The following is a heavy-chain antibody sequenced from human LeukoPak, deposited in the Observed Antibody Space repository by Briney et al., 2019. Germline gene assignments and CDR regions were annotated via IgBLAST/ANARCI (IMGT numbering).Heavy chain of an antibody. CDR3: ASEGYGGNSDAFDS. D-gene: IGHD4-23*01. V-gene: IGHV3-11*04. Sequence: LSLTCTVSGGSISSSSYYWGWIRQPPGKGLEWVSYINSGGSIIYYTDSVKGRFTISRDDAKNSLYLQMNSLRAEDTAVYYCASEGYGGNSDAFDSWGQGTMVTVSS. CDR1: GGSISSSSYY. J-gene: IGHJ3*02. CDR2: INSGGSII.